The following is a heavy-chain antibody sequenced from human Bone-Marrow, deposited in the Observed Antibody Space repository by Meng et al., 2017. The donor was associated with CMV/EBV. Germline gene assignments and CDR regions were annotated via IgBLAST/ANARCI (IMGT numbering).Heavy chain of an antibody. CDR1: GFTFSSYS. CDR3: ARGGGIVVVPAAIREKEFDP. CDR2: ISSSSSTI. V-gene: IGHV3-48*04. D-gene: IGHD2-2*02. J-gene: IGHJ5*02. Sequence: GGSLRLSCAASGFTFSSYSMNWVRQAPGKGLEWVSYISSSSSTIYYADSVKGRFTISRDNAKNSLYLQMNSLRAEDTAVYYCARGGGIVVVPAAIREKEFDPWGQGTLVTVSS.